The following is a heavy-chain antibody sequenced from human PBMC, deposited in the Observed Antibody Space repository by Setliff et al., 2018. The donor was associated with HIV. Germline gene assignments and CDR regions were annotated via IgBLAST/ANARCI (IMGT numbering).Heavy chain of an antibody. CDR3: ARGGAVTTLGIPYYYSFYGMDV. D-gene: IGHD4-17*01. CDR2: ISSSGNT. Sequence: PSETLSLTCTVSGGSISSTSYYWGWIRQPPGTGLEWIGSISSSGNTYYNPSLKSRVTTSVDTPKNQFSLKLNSVTAADTAFYYCARGGAVTTLGIPYYYSFYGMDVWGLGTTVTVSS. CDR1: GGSISSTSYY. V-gene: IGHV4-39*01. J-gene: IGHJ6*02.